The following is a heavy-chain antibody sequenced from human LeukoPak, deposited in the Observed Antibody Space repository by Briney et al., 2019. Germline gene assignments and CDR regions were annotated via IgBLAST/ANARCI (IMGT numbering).Heavy chain of an antibody. D-gene: IGHD2-2*01. CDR1: GYTFTGYY. Sequence: ASVKVSCKASGYTFTGYYIHWVRQAPGQGLEWMGWLNPNSGGTNYAQKFQGRDTMTRDTSISTAYMELSRLRSDDTAVYYCARLGYCSSTSCFDYWGQGTLVTVSS. V-gene: IGHV1-2*02. CDR3: ARLGYCSSTSCFDY. CDR2: LNPNSGGT. J-gene: IGHJ4*02.